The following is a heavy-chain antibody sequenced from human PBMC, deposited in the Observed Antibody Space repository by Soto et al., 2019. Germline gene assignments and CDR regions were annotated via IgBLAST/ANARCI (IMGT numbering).Heavy chain of an antibody. CDR2: INHSGST. CDR3: ARVPSGTIDY. Sequence: SETLSLTCAAYGGSFSGYYWSWIRQPPGKGLEWIGEINHSGSTNYNPSLKSRVTISVDTSKNQFSLKLSSVTAADTAVYYCARVPSGTIDYWGQGTLVTVSS. J-gene: IGHJ4*02. V-gene: IGHV4-34*01. CDR1: GGSFSGYY. D-gene: IGHD1-1*01.